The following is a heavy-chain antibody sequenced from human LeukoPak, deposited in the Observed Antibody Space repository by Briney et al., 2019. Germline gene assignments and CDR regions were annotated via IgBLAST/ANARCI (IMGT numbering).Heavy chain of an antibody. CDR2: MNPNSGNT. Sequence: ASVKVSCKASGYTFSNYDINWVRQATGQGLEWMGWMNPNSGNTGYAQKFQGRVTMTRNTSISTAYMEFSSLRSEDTAVYYCATDGEPYVRGVYYYYMDVWGKGTTVTVS. CDR3: ATDGEPYVRGVYYYYMDV. V-gene: IGHV1-8*01. CDR1: GYTFSNYD. J-gene: IGHJ6*03. D-gene: IGHD3-10*01.